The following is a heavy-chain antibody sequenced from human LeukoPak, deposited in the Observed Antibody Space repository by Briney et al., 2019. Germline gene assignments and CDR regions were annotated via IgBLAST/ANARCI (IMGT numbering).Heavy chain of an antibody. J-gene: IGHJ5*02. V-gene: IGHV4-34*01. CDR3: ARHLGRLRGVNP. CDR1: GGSFRGYY. D-gene: IGHD3-10*01. Sequence: SEILSLTCAVHGGSFRGYYWSWIRQPPGKGLEWIGEINHSGSTNYNPSLKSRVTISVDTSKNQFSLKLSSVTAADTAVYYCARHLGRLRGVNPWGQGTLVTVSS. CDR2: INHSGST.